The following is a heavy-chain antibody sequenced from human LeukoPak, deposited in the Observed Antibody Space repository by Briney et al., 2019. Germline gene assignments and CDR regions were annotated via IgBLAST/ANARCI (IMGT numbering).Heavy chain of an antibody. D-gene: IGHD1-26*01. CDR2: ISGSGGST. V-gene: IGHV3-23*01. CDR1: GFTFSSYA. J-gene: IGHJ4*02. CDR3: AKVGATAEKNY. Sequence: GGSLRLSCAASGFTFSSYAMSRVRQAPGKGLEWVSAISGSGGSTYYADSVKGRFTISRDSSKNTLYLQMNSLRAEDTAVYYCAKVGATAEKNYGGRGPLVTVSS.